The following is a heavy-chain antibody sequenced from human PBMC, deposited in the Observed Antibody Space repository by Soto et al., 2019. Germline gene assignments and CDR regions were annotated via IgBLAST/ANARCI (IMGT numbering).Heavy chain of an antibody. D-gene: IGHD2-8*02. V-gene: IGHV4-34*01. J-gene: IGHJ4*02. CDR3: ARDKITGLFDY. CDR1: GGSFRGYY. Sequence: PSETLSLPCAVYGGSFRGYYWTWIRQPPGTGLEWIGEINHSGSTNYNPSLKSRVTISVDTSKNQFSLKLTSVTAADTAVYYCARDKITGLFDYWGQGTLVTVS. CDR2: INHSGST.